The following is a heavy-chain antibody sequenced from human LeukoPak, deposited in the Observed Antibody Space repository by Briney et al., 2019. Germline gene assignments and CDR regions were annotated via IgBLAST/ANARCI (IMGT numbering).Heavy chain of an antibody. CDR1: GFSFSSYG. CDR3: AKSKSPYPMDYIFDF. CDR2: ISNDGSIT. Sequence: GGSLRLSCAASGFSFSSYGMHWVRQAPGKGLEWVAVISNDGSITKYGDSVKGRFTISRDNSKNTLYVQMNSLRTDDAAVYYCAKSKSPYPMDYIFDFWGQGTLVTVSS. J-gene: IGHJ4*02. V-gene: IGHV3-30*18. D-gene: IGHD4-11*01.